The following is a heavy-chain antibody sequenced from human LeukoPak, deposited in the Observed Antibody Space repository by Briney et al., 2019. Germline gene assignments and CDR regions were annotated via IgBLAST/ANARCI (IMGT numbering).Heavy chain of an antibody. CDR3: ARDAFGVDKSPF. J-gene: IGHJ4*02. CDR2: IKSDGSST. D-gene: IGHD3-3*01. V-gene: IGHV3-74*01. CDR1: GFTFSSYW. Sequence: GGSLRLSCAASGFTFSSYWMHWVRQAPGKGLVWVSRIKSDGSSTYYADSVKGRFTISRDNAKNTLYLQMNSLRAEDTAVYYCARDAFGVDKSPFWGQGTLVTVSS.